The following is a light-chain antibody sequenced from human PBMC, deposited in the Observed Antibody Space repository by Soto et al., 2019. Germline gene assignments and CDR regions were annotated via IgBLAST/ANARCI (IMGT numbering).Light chain of an antibody. CDR2: EVN. Sequence: QSALTQPPSVSGSAGQSITISCTGTSSDVGIYNRVSWYQQSPGRAPKLMVSEVNNRPSGVPDRFSGSKSGNTASLTISGLQAEDEADYYCSSYTDSSTLVFGGGTKLT. CDR1: SSDVGIYNR. J-gene: IGLJ2*01. V-gene: IGLV2-18*02. CDR3: SSYTDSSTLV.